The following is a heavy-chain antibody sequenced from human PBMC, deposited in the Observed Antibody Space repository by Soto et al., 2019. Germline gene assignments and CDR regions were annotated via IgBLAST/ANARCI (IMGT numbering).Heavy chain of an antibody. J-gene: IGHJ6*02. D-gene: IGHD6-13*01. CDR3: ARHLGRAAGTGWRYYYCYGMDV. Sequence: QVQLVQSGAEVKKPGSSVKVSCKASGGTFSSYAISWVRQAPGQGLEWMGGVIPIFGTANYAQKFQGRVTITADESTSTAYMELSSLRSEDTSVYYCARHLGRAAGTGWRYYYCYGMDVWGQGTTVTVSS. CDR2: VIPIFGTA. V-gene: IGHV1-69*01. CDR1: GGTFSSYA.